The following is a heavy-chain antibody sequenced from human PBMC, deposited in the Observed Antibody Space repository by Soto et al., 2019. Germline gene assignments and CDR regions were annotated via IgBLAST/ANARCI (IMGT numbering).Heavy chain of an antibody. V-gene: IGHV4-59*01. J-gene: IGHJ5*02. CDR2: IYYSGST. D-gene: IGHD3-10*01. CDR3: ARGARGSGSYLTPHNWFDP. CDR1: GGSISSYY. Sequence: SETLSLTCTVSGGSISSYYWSWIRQPPGKGLEWIGYIYYSGSTNYNPSLKSRVTISVDTSKNQFSLKLSSVTAADTAVYYCARGARGSGSYLTPHNWFDPWGQGTLVTVSS.